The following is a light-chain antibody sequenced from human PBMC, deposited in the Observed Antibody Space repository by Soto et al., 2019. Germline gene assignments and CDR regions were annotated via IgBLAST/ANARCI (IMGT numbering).Light chain of an antibody. CDR1: SSNIGSNT. Sequence: QSVLTQPPSASGTPGQRVTISCSGSSSNIGSNTVNWYQQLTGTAPKLLIYSNNQRPSGVPDRFSGSKSGTSASLAISGLQSEYEADYYCAAWDDSLNGPYVFGTGTKLTVL. J-gene: IGLJ1*01. V-gene: IGLV1-44*01. CDR2: SNN. CDR3: AAWDDSLNGPYV.